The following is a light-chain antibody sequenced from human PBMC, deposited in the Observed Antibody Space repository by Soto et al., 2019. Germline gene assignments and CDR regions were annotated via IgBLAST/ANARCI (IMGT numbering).Light chain of an antibody. CDR2: EVS. Sequence: QSVLTQPASVSGSPGQSITISCTGTSSDVGNYNLVSWYQQHPGKAPKLMIYEVSKRPSGVSNRFSGSKSGNTASLTISGLQAEGEADYYCCSYAGSSTFLVFGGGTKVTVL. J-gene: IGLJ2*01. CDR1: SSDVGNYNL. CDR3: CSYAGSSTFLV. V-gene: IGLV2-23*02.